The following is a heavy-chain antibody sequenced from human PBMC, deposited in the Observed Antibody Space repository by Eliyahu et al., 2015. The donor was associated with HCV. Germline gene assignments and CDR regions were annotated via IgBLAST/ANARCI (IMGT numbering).Heavy chain of an antibody. CDR3: AKDFNGNYFRVAFDI. CDR2: INWSSGSR. J-gene: IGHJ3*02. Sequence: EVQLVESGGGLVQPGRXLRLSCAXXGFXFDXSAMHWVRQAPGKGLEWVXGINWSSGSRGYADSVKGRFTISRDNAKNSLYLQMNSLRAEDTALYYCAKDFNGNYFRVAFDIWGQGTMVTVSS. D-gene: IGHD1-26*01. V-gene: IGHV3-9*01. CDR1: GFXFDXSA.